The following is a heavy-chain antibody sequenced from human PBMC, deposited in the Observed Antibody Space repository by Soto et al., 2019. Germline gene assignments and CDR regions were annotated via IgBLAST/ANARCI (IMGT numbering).Heavy chain of an antibody. CDR2: ISAYNGNT. CDR1: GYTFTSYG. Sequence: QVQLVQSGAEVKKPGASVKVSCKASGYTFTSYGISWVRQAPGQGPEWMGWISAYNGNTNYAQKLQCRVAMATDTSTSTASMERRSLAPDVTAVYHSARGFSEWLVPSFDYWGQGTLVTVSS. J-gene: IGHJ4*02. D-gene: IGHD3-3*01. V-gene: IGHV1-18*01. CDR3: ARGFSEWLVPSFDY.